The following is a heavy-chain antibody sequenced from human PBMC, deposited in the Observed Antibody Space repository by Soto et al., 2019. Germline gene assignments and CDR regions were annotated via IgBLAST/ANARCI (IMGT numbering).Heavy chain of an antibody. V-gene: IGHV3-23*01. Sequence: GGSLRLSCAASGFTFSSYAMSWVRQAPGKGLEWVSAISGSGGSTYYADSVKGRFTISRDNSKNTLYLQMNSLRAGDTAVYYCAKLGSPQQLVLYYYYGMDVWGQGTTVTVSS. D-gene: IGHD6-13*01. CDR3: AKLGSPQQLVLYYYYGMDV. CDR1: GFTFSSYA. J-gene: IGHJ6*02. CDR2: ISGSGGST.